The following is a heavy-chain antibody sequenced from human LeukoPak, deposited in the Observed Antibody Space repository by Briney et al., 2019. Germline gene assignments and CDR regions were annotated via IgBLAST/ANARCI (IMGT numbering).Heavy chain of an antibody. D-gene: IGHD3-10*01. V-gene: IGHV4-39*01. J-gene: IGHJ5*02. CDR1: GGSISSSSYY. CDR2: IYYSGST. Sequence: SETLSLTCTVSGGSISSSSYYWGWIRQPPGKRLEWIGSIYYSGSTYYNPSLKSRVTISVDTSKNQFSLKLSSVTAADTAVYYCAGGYLGWFDPWGQGTLVTVSS. CDR3: AGGYLGWFDP.